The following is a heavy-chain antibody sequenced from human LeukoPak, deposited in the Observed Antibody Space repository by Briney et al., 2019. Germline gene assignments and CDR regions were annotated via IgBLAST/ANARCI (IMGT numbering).Heavy chain of an antibody. J-gene: IGHJ4*02. CDR2: FYHSRNT. CDR3: ARDIVLVPAAIVSYFDY. CDR1: GYSISSGYY. Sequence: SETLSLTCTVSGYSISSGYYWGWIRQPPGNGLEWIGSFYHSRNTYYHTALKSRVTISVDTSKNQFSLKLSSVTAADTAVYYCARDIVLVPAAIVSYFDYWGQGTLVTVSS. V-gene: IGHV4-38-2*02. D-gene: IGHD2-2*02.